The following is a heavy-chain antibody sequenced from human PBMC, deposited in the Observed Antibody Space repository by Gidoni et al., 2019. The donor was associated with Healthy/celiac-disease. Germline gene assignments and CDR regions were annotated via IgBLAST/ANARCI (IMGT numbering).Heavy chain of an antibody. CDR3: ARDLTTVTTWDVSAPQYYYYYYGMDV. J-gene: IGHJ6*02. V-gene: IGHV3-21*01. Sequence: EVQLVESGGGLVKPGGSLRLSCAASGFTFSRYSMNWVRTAPGKGLEWVSSISSSSSYIYYADSVKGRFTISRDNAKNSLYLQMNSLRAEDTAVYYCARDLTTVTTWDVSAPQYYYYYYGMDVWGQGTTVTVSS. D-gene: IGHD4-17*01. CDR1: GFTFSRYS. CDR2: ISSSSSYI.